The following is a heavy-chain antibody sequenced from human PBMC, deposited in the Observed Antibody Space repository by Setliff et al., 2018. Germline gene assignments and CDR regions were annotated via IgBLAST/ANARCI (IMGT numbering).Heavy chain of an antibody. Sequence: LSLTCAASGFTFSSYAMSWVRQAPGEGLEWVSAISGSGGDTDSADSMKGRFTISRDNSKNTLSLQMYSLRTEDTALYYCARERHLLSTVVIFGLFDFWGQGALVTVSS. CDR2: ISGSGGDT. V-gene: IGHV3-23*01. CDR3: ARERHLLSTVVIFGLFDF. J-gene: IGHJ4*02. D-gene: IGHD3-3*01. CDR1: GFTFSSYA.